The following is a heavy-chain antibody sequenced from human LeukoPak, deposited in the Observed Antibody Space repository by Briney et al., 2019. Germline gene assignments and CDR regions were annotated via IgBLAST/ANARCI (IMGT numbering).Heavy chain of an antibody. Sequence: PGGSLRLSCTASGFTFSSLAMSWVRQTPGKGLEWVSAISVSGGSTHYADSVKGRFTISRDNSKNTLYLQMNSLRAEDTAVYYCAKGNYGYILYFDYWGQGALVTVSS. CDR3: AKGNYGYILYFDY. V-gene: IGHV3-23*01. CDR2: ISVSGGST. D-gene: IGHD5-18*01. J-gene: IGHJ4*02. CDR1: GFTFSSLA.